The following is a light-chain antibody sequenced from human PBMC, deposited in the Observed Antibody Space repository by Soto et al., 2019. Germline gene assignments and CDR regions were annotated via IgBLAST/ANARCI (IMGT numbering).Light chain of an antibody. CDR3: QQYGSSPLIS. Sequence: EIVITQSPATLSVXXXXXXTLSXSASQSVSSNLAWYQQKPGQAPRLLIFGASKRATGIPDRFSGSGSGRDFTLTISGLEPEDFAVYYCQQYGSSPLISFGQGTRLEIK. V-gene: IGKV3-20*01. CDR2: GAS. CDR1: QSVSSN. J-gene: IGKJ5*01.